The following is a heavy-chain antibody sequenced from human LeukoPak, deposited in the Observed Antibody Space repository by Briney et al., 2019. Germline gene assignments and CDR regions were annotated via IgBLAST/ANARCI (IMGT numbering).Heavy chain of an antibody. CDR1: GYTFSNYG. Sequence: ASVKVSCKASGYTFSNYGISWVRQAPGQGLEWMGWNSAFNGDTNYAQNLQGRVTLTTDTSTSTAYMDLGSLRSDDTAVYYCARARRGGDYDSYFDYWGQGTLVSVSS. J-gene: IGHJ4*02. D-gene: IGHD4-17*01. V-gene: IGHV1-18*01. CDR3: ARARRGGDYDSYFDY. CDR2: NSAFNGDT.